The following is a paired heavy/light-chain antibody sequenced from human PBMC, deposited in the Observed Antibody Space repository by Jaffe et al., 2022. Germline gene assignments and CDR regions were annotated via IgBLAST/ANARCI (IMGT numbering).Light chain of an antibody. CDR2: SAS. Sequence: DIQMTQSPSSVSASVGDTVTITCRASQGIGSWLVWYQQKPGKVPNLLIYSASILQVGVPSRFSGSGSGTDFTLTINYLQPEDVGTYYCQQAKSVPLTFGGGTKVEI. CDR1: QGIGSW. J-gene: IGKJ4*01. V-gene: IGKV1-12*01. CDR3: QQAKSVPLT.
Heavy chain of an antibody. Sequence: QLQLQESGPRLVEPWGTLSLTCIVSGGSLSSSPYHWVWIRQPPGKGLEWIGSHYTGTTYYNTSLASRVTISVDTSKSQFSLKLSYVTAADSAIYYCTRYHAGQGYFDYWDQETLVTVSS. D-gene: IGHD2-2*01. CDR2: HYTGTT. J-gene: IGHJ4*02. CDR1: GGSLSSSPYH. V-gene: IGHV4-39*01. CDR3: TRYHAGQGYFDY.